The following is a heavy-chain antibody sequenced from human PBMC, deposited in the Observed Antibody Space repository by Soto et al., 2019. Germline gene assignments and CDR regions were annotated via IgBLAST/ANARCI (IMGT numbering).Heavy chain of an antibody. CDR2: IYPGDSDT. J-gene: IGHJ3*02. D-gene: IGHD3-22*01. Sequence: GESLKISCKCSGYSFSSYWIGLVRQMPGKGLEWMGIIYPGDSDTRYSPSLQGQVTISADKSISTAYLQWSSLKASDTAMYYCARYYYDSSGYLDAFDIWGQGTMVTVSS. CDR3: ARYYYDSSGYLDAFDI. CDR1: GYSFSSYW. V-gene: IGHV5-51*01.